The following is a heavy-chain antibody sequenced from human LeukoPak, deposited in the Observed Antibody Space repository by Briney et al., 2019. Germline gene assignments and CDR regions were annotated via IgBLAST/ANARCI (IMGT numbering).Heavy chain of an antibody. D-gene: IGHD1-14*01. V-gene: IGHV4-4*07. CDR1: GFSISTYY. Sequence: SETLSLTCTVSGFSISTYYWSWFRQPAGKGLEWIGRIHSSGNTNYNPSLQSRVSLSIDTSQNQFSLRLTSLTAADTAVYFCARAVGKASGGQGLLAIVS. CDR2: IHSSGNT. CDR3: ARAVGKAS. J-gene: IGHJ4*02.